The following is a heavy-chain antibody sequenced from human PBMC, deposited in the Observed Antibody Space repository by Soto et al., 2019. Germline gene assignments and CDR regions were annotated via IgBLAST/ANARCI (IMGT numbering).Heavy chain of an antibody. CDR1: GFTFSSYW. Sequence: EVQLVESGGGLVQPGGSLRLSCAASGFTFSSYWMGWVRQAPGKGLEWVANIKQDGSENYYVDSVKGRFTISRDNAKNSLYLQMNSLRAEDAAVYYCARESIAAAGPFHYWGQGTLVTVSS. CDR2: IKQDGSEN. CDR3: ARESIAAAGPFHY. J-gene: IGHJ4*02. V-gene: IGHV3-7*01. D-gene: IGHD6-13*01.